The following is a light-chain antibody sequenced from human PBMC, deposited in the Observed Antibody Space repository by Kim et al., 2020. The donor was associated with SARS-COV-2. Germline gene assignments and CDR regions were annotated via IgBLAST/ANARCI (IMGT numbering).Light chain of an antibody. Sequence: SPGERVTLSCRASQSVSSNLAWYQQKPGQAPRLLIYGASTRATGIPARFSGSGSGTEFTLTISSLQSEDFAVYYCQQYNNWPPLYTFGQGTKLEI. V-gene: IGKV3-15*01. J-gene: IGKJ2*01. CDR3: QQYNNWPPLYT. CDR1: QSVSSN. CDR2: GAS.